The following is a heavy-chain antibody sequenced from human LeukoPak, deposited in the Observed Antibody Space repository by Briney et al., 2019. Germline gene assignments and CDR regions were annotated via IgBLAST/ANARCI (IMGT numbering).Heavy chain of an antibody. Sequence: PGGSLRLSCAASGFTLSSYEMNWVRQAPGKGLEWVSYISSSGSTIYYADSVKGRFTISRDNTKKSLYLQMNSLRAEDTAVYYCARDLSMVKFWPEYFDYWGQGTLVTVSS. D-gene: IGHD2/OR15-2a*01. CDR1: GFTLSSYE. CDR2: ISSSGSTI. V-gene: IGHV3-48*03. CDR3: ARDLSMVKFWPEYFDY. J-gene: IGHJ4*02.